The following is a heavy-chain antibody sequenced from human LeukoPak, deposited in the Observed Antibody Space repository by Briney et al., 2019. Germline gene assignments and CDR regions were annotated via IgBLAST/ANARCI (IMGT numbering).Heavy chain of an antibody. J-gene: IGHJ3*02. CDR3: AKVRMITMIAYDAFDI. D-gene: IGHD3-22*01. CDR2: INNDGSST. V-gene: IGHV3-74*01. CDR1: GFTFSSYW. Sequence: GGSLRLSCGASGFTFSSYWMHWVRQAPGKGLVWVSRINNDGSSTSYADSVQGRFTISRDNAKNTLYLQMNSLRAEDTALYYCAKVRMITMIAYDAFDIWGQGSMVTVSS.